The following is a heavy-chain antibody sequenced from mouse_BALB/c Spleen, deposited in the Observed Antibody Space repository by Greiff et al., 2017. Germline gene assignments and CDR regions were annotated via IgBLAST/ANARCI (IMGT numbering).Heavy chain of an antibody. CDR1: GFNIKDTY. V-gene: IGHV14-3*02. Sequence: EVQLVESGAELVKPGASVKLSCTASGFNIKDTYMHWVKQRPEQGLEWIGRIDPANGNTKYDPKFQGKATITADTSSNTAYLQLSSLTSEDTAVYYCAMITTTGPLPYWGQGTLVTVSA. J-gene: IGHJ3*01. CDR2: IDPANGNT. D-gene: IGHD2-4*01. CDR3: AMITTTGPLPY.